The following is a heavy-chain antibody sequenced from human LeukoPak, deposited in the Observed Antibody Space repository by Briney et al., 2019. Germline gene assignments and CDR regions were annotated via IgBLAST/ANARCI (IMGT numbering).Heavy chain of an antibody. J-gene: IGHJ6*02. Sequence: PGGSLRLSCAASGFTFSSYAMHWVRQAPGKGLEWVAVISYDGSNKYYADPVKGRFTISRDNSKNTLYLQMNSLRAEDTAVYYCARAQRFGELLLLHYYGMDVWGQGTTVTVSS. CDR2: ISYDGSNK. V-gene: IGHV3-30-3*01. CDR3: ARAQRFGELLLLHYYGMDV. CDR1: GFTFSSYA. D-gene: IGHD3-10*01.